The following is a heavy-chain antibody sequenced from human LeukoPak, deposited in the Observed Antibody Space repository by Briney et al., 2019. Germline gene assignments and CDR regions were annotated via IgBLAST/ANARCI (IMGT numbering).Heavy chain of an antibody. D-gene: IGHD3-3*01. Sequence: GGSLRLSCAASGFTFSSYGMHWVRQAPGKGLEGVAVISYDGSNKYYADSVKGRFTISRDNSKNTLYLQMNSLRAEDTAVYYCAKNFWSGYYKGYYYYYYGMDVWGQGTTVTVSS. V-gene: IGHV3-30*18. CDR3: AKNFWSGYYKGYYYYYYGMDV. CDR2: ISYDGSNK. CDR1: GFTFSSYG. J-gene: IGHJ6*02.